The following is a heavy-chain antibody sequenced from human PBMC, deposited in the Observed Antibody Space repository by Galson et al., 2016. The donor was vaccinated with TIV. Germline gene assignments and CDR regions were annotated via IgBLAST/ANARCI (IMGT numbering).Heavy chain of an antibody. V-gene: IGHV1-69*13. CDR3: ARGSGDTYYYYFGMDY. CDR1: GATFNKYA. Sequence: SVKVSCKASGATFNKYAISWVRQAPGQGLEWMGGIIPIFGTANYAQKFQGRVTITADEFPSAAYMELNSLRSEDTAVYYCARGSGDTYYYYFGMDYWGQGTLVTVSS. CDR2: IIPIFGTA. J-gene: IGHJ4*02. D-gene: IGHD2/OR15-2a*01.